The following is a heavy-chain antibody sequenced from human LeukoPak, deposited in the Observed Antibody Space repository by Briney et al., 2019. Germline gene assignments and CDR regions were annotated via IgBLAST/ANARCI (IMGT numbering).Heavy chain of an antibody. V-gene: IGHV4-38-2*02. CDR3: ARSVGQLVRWFDP. Sequence: SETLSLTCTVSGYSISSGYYWGWIRQPPGKGLEWFGSIYHSGSTYYNPSLKGRVTISVDTSKNPFSLKLSSVTAADTAVYYCARSVGQLVRWFDPWGQGTLVTVSS. CDR1: GYSISSGYY. D-gene: IGHD6-6*01. J-gene: IGHJ5*02. CDR2: IYHSGST.